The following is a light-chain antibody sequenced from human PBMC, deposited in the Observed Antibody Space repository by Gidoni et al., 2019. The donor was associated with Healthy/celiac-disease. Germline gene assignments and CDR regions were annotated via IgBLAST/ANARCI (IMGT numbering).Light chain of an antibody. CDR1: QSISSY. CDR2: AAS. CDR3: QQSYNTCS. J-gene: IGKJ2*04. Sequence: IQMTQSPSSLSASVGDRVTITCRASQSISSYLNWYQQKPGKAPKLLIYAASSLQSGIPSRFSGSGSGTDFTLTISSLQPEDCATYYCQQSYNTCSFGQGTKLEIK. V-gene: IGKV1-39*01.